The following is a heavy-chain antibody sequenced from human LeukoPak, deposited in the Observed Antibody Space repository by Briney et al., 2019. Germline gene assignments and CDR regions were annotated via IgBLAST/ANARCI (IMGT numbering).Heavy chain of an antibody. J-gene: IGHJ3*02. CDR3: ARGLGFIVVVTSSPDAFDI. Sequence: ASVKVSCKASGYTFTSYYMHWVRQAPGQGLEWMGIINPSGGSTSSAQKFQGRVTMTRDMSTSTVYMELSSLRSEDTAVYYCARGLGFIVVVTSSPDAFDIWGQGTMVTVSS. D-gene: IGHD2-21*02. CDR1: GYTFTSYY. V-gene: IGHV1-46*01. CDR2: INPSGGST.